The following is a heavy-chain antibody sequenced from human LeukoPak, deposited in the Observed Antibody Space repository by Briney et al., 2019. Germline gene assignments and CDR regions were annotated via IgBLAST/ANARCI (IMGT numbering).Heavy chain of an antibody. V-gene: IGHV1-69*13. J-gene: IGHJ2*01. CDR1: GGTFSNYA. CDR2: IIPIFGTA. D-gene: IGHD6-13*01. Sequence: SVKVSCKASGGTFSNYAITWVRQAPGHGLEWMGGIIPIFGTANYAQKFQGRVTITADESTSTAYMELSSLRSEDTAVYYCARKPTIAAAPWYFDLWGRGTLVTVSS. CDR3: ARKPTIAAAPWYFDL.